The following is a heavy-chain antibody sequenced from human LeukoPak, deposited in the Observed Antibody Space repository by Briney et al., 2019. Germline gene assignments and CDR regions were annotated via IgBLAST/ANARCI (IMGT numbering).Heavy chain of an antibody. CDR1: GGSISSYY. CDR3: ASRVMLMVSS. D-gene: IGHD2-8*01. V-gene: IGHV4-59*08. J-gene: IGHJ5*02. Sequence: SETLSLTCTVSGGSISSYYWSWIRQPPGKGLEWIGYIYYSGSTNYNPSPKSRVTISVDTSKNQFSLKLSSVTAADTAVYYCASRVMLMVSSWGQGTLVTVSS. CDR2: IYYSGST.